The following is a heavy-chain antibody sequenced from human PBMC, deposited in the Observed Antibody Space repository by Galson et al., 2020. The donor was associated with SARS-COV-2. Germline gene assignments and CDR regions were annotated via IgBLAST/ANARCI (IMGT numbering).Heavy chain of an antibody. Sequence: GESLKISCAASGFTFSSYSMNWVRQAPGKGLEWVSSISSSSSYIYYADSVKGRFTISRDNAKNSLYLQMNSLRAEDTAVYYCARVQGRTMIVVGGFDIWGQGTMVTVSS. CDR2: ISSSSSYI. D-gene: IGHD3-22*01. V-gene: IGHV3-21*01. J-gene: IGHJ3*02. CDR1: GFTFSSYS. CDR3: ARVQGRTMIVVGGFDI.